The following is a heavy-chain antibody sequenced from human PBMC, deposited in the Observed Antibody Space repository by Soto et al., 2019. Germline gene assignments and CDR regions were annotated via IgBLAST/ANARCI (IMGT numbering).Heavy chain of an antibody. D-gene: IGHD6-19*01. Sequence: EVQLVESGGGLVQPGGSLRLSCAASGFTFSRYWMHWVRQAPGKGLVWVSRINSDGSSTSYADSVKGRFTISRDNAKNTLYLQMNSLRAEDTAVYYCARDMQQWLYAFDIWGQGTMVTVSS. CDR2: INSDGSST. V-gene: IGHV3-74*01. J-gene: IGHJ3*02. CDR3: ARDMQQWLYAFDI. CDR1: GFTFSRYW.